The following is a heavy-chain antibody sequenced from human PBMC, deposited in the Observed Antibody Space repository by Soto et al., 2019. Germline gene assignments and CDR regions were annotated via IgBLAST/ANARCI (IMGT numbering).Heavy chain of an antibody. CDR3: AKDPSPGSGSYYNVYFDY. D-gene: IGHD3-10*01. J-gene: IGHJ4*02. CDR2: ISYDGSNE. CDR1: GFTFSSYG. Sequence: GGSLRLSCAASGFTFSSYGMHWVRQAPGKGLEWVAVISYDGSNEYYADSVKGRFTISRDNSKNTLYLQMNSLRAEDTAVYYCAKDPSPGSGSYYNVYFDYWGQGTLVTVSS. V-gene: IGHV3-30*18.